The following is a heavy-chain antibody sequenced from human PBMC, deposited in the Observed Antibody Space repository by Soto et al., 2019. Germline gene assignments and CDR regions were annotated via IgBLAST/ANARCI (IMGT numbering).Heavy chain of an antibody. Sequence: ASVKVSCKASGYTFTIHDIHWVRQAPGQGLEWMAGLNPHSGKAAYAQRFQGRLTMTGNASTSTAYMELSGLRSEDTAMYYCARVSSIAARRSYDSWGQGTLVAVSS. CDR3: ARVSSIAARRSYDS. CDR2: LNPHSGKA. J-gene: IGHJ4*02. D-gene: IGHD6-6*01. V-gene: IGHV1-8*01. CDR1: GYTFTIHD.